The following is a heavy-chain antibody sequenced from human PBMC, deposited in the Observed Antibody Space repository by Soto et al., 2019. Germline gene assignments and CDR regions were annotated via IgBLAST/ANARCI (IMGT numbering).Heavy chain of an antibody. J-gene: IGHJ3*02. CDR2: ISAYNGNT. Sequence: QVQLVQSGAEMKKPGASVKVSCKASGFISWVRQAPGQGLEWMGWISAYNGNTNYAQKFQGRVTMTTDTSTSTAYMELRSLRSDDTAVYYCARDRNYYVSSGHAFDIWGQGTMVTVSS. CDR1: GF. D-gene: IGHD3-22*01. CDR3: ARDRNYYVSSGHAFDI. V-gene: IGHV1-18*01.